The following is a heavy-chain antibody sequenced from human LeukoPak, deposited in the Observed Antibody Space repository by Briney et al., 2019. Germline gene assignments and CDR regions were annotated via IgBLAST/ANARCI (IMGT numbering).Heavy chain of an antibody. V-gene: IGHV4-59*01. CDR1: GGSIRNYY. Sequence: SETLSLTCTVSGGSIRNYYWSCIRHPPGKGVEGSVYMYNSGSTNYNPSLKSRVTISVDTSTNQFSLKLSSVTAADTAVYYCARGAGPNFSYHMDVWGKGTTVTVSS. D-gene: IGHD6-19*01. CDR2: MYNSGST. CDR3: ARGAGPNFSYHMDV. J-gene: IGHJ6*03.